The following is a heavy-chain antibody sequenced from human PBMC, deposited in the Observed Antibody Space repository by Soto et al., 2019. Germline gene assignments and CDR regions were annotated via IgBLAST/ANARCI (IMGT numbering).Heavy chain of an antibody. CDR1: GFSPSTSGMR. D-gene: IGHD3-10*01. Sequence: SGPTLVNPTQTLTLTCTFSGFSPSTSGMRVSWIRQPPGKALEWLARIDWDDDKFYSTSLKTRLTISKDTSKNQVVLTMTNMDPVDTATYYCARFGDGFDIWGQGTMVTVSS. CDR3: ARFGDGFDI. J-gene: IGHJ3*02. CDR2: IDWDDDK. V-gene: IGHV2-70*04.